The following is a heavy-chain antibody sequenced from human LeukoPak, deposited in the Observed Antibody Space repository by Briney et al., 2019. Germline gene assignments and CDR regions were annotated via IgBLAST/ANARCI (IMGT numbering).Heavy chain of an antibody. CDR1: GYIFTDYY. CDR2: IDTNTGNP. CDR3: TRDQRQISFDY. D-gene: IGHD3-3*01. J-gene: IGHJ4*02. Sequence: ASVKVSCKASGYIFTDYYIHWVRQAPGQGLEWMGWIDTNTGNPTYAQGFTGRFVFSLDTSVSTAYLQISSLEAEDTAFYYCTRDQRQISFDYWGQGTLVTVSS. V-gene: IGHV7-4-1*02.